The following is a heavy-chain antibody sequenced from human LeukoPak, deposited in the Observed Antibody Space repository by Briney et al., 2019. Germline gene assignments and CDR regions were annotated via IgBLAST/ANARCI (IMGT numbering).Heavy chain of an antibody. CDR2: IYYSGST. D-gene: IGHD3-22*01. V-gene: IGHV4-39*07. CDR3: ARGTSYYYDSSGYYYSIYYYFDY. J-gene: IGHJ4*02. CDR1: GGSISSSSYY. Sequence: PSETLSLTCTVSGGSISSSSYYWGWIRQPPGKGLEWIGSIYYSGSTYYNPSLKSRVTISVDTSKNQFSLKLSSVTAADTAVYYCARGTSYYYDSSGYYYSIYYYFDYWGQGTLVTVSS.